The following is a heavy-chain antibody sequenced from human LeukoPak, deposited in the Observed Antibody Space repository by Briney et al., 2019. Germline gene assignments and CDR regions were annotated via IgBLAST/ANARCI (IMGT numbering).Heavy chain of an antibody. CDR3: VRGGDGNRRDFDF. CDR1: GYTFTTYY. Sequence: GASVKVSCKASGYTFTTYYLHWVRQAPAQGLEWMGWINPNSGGTNYALNFEGRVTMARDTSVTTAYMEVSSLRSDDTAVYFCVRGGDGNRRDFDFWGQGTLVTVSS. D-gene: IGHD5-24*01. V-gene: IGHV1-2*02. J-gene: IGHJ4*02. CDR2: INPNSGGT.